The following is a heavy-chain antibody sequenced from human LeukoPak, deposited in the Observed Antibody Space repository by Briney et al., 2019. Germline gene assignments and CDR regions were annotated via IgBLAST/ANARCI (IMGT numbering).Heavy chain of an antibody. J-gene: IGHJ4*02. CDR1: GFMLTSYA. V-gene: IGHV3-23*01. Sequence: GGSLRLSCAVSGFMLTSYAMSWVRQAPGKGLEWVSVMSGSGNSVDYADSVKGRFTISRDKSKNTLYLEMNSLRIDDTAVYYCARGRIPENLVITGVKDYYLDHWGQGTLVTVSS. CDR3: ARGRIPENLVITGVKDYYLDH. CDR2: MSGSGNSV. D-gene: IGHD2/OR15-2a*01.